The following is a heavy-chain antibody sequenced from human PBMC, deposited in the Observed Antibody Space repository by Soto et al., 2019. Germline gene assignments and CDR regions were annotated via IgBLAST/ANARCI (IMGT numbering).Heavy chain of an antibody. V-gene: IGHV1-69*13. CDR1: GGTFSSYT. Sequence: ASVKVSGKASGGTFSSYTISWVRQAPGQGLEWMGGIIPIFGTANYAQKFQGRVTITADESTSTAYMELSSLRSEDTAVYYCARFLGSGWYRWAELYYYYGMDVWGQGTTVTVSS. D-gene: IGHD6-19*01. J-gene: IGHJ6*02. CDR2: IIPIFGTA. CDR3: ARFLGSGWYRWAELYYYYGMDV.